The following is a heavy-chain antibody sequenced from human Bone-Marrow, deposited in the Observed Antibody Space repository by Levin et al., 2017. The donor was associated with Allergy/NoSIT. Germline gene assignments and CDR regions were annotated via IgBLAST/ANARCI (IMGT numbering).Heavy chain of an antibody. CDR3: ARGATVTTYWFDP. J-gene: IGHJ5*02. CDR1: GDSVSSNSAA. V-gene: IGHV6-1*01. Sequence: SQTLSLTCAISGDSVSSNSAAWNWIRQFPSRGLEWLGRTYYRSKWYNDYAVSVKSRITINPDTSKNQFSLQLNSVTPEDTAVYYCARGATVTTYWFDPWGQGTLVTVSS. D-gene: IGHD4-17*01. CDR2: TYYRSKWYN.